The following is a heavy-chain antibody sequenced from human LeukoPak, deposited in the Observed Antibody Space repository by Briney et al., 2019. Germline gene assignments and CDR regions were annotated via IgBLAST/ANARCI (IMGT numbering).Heavy chain of an antibody. CDR3: ARARIAVAGTHVFDI. Sequence: SETLSLTCTVSGGSISSYYWSWIRQPPGKGLEWIGYIFYSGSTNYNPSLKSRVTISVDTSKNRFSLKLSSVTAADTAVYYCARARIAVAGTHVFDIWGQGTMVTVSS. CDR2: IFYSGST. J-gene: IGHJ3*02. CDR1: GGSISSYY. V-gene: IGHV4-59*08. D-gene: IGHD6-19*01.